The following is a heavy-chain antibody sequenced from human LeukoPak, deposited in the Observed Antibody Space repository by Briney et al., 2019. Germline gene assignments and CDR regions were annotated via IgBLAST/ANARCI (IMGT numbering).Heavy chain of an antibody. D-gene: IGHD4-17*01. Sequence: GEPLKTSCKDPGYTFTNYWIGWAGRLPGKGLDWMGIIYPGDSDNRYSPSFQGQVTISADKSISTAYLQWSSLQASDTAMYYCARRNGDYAVDYWGQGTLVSVSS. J-gene: IGHJ4*02. CDR3: ARRNGDYAVDY. CDR2: IYPGDSDN. V-gene: IGHV5-51*01. CDR1: GYTFTNYW.